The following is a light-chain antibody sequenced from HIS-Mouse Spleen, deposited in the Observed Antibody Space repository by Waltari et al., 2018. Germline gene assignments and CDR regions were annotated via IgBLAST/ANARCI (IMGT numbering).Light chain of an antibody. V-gene: IGKV1-5*03. CDR1: QSISSW. J-gene: IGKJ4*01. Sequence: DLQMNQSPSTLSASVGDRVTITCRASQSISSWLAWYQQNPGKAPKLLIYKASSLESGVPSRFSGSGSGTEFTLTISSLQPDDFATYYCQQYNSYSLTFGGGTKVEIK. CDR2: KAS. CDR3: QQYNSYSLT.